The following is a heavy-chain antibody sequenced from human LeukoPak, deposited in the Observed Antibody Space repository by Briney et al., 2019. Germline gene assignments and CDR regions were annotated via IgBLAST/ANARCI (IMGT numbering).Heavy chain of an antibody. Sequence: SETLSLTCTVSGGSISSYYWSWIRQPPGKGLEWIGYIYYSGSTNYNPSLKSRVTISVDTSKNQFSLKLSSVTAADTAVYYCARGGNSEPHYFDYWGQGTLVTVSS. CDR1: GGSISSYY. CDR2: IYYSGST. V-gene: IGHV4-59*01. J-gene: IGHJ4*02. CDR3: ARGGNSEPHYFDY. D-gene: IGHD4-23*01.